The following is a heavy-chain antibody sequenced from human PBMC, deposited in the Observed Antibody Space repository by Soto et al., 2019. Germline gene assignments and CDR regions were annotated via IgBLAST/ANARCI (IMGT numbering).Heavy chain of an antibody. CDR3: ARDSKLELFPQNDY. V-gene: IGHV1-18*01. J-gene: IGHJ4*02. CDR2: ISAYNDNT. Sequence: ASVKVSCKASGYTFTSYGISWVRQAPGQGLEWMGWISAYNDNTNYAQKLQGRVTMTTDTSTSTAYMELRSLRSDDTAVYYCARDSKLELFPQNDYWGQGTLVTVSS. D-gene: IGHD1-7*01. CDR1: GYTFTSYG.